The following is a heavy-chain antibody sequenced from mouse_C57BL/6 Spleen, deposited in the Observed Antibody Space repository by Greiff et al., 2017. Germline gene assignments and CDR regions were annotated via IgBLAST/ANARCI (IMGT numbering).Heavy chain of an antibody. V-gene: IGHV1-61*01. Sequence: VQLQQPGAELVRPGSSVKLSCKASGYTFTSYWMDWVKQRPGQGLEWIGNIYPSDSETHYNQKFKDKATLTVDKSSSTAYMQLSSLTSEDSAVYYCARHLYYFDYGGQGTTLTVSS. CDR1: GYTFTSYW. CDR2: IYPSDSET. J-gene: IGHJ2*01. CDR3: ARHLYYFDY.